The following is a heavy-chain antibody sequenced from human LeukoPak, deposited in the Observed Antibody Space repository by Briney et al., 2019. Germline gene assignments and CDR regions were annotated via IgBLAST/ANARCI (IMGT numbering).Heavy chain of an antibody. CDR2: MNPNSGNT. V-gene: IGHV1-8*03. D-gene: IGHD2-2*01. CDR1: GYTFTSYD. J-gene: IGHJ5*02. Sequence: ASVKVSCKASGYTFTSYDINWVRQATGQGLEWMGWMNPNSGNTGYAQKFQGRVTITRNTSISTAYMELSSLRSEDTAVYYCARLSLSCSSTSCYEWFDPWGQGTLVTVSP. CDR3: ARLSLSCSSTSCYEWFDP.